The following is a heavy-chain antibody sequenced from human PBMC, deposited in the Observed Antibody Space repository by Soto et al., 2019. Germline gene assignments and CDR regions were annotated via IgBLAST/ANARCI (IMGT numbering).Heavy chain of an antibody. CDR3: VREGHYYFDY. Sequence: GGSLRLSCAASGFTFSAYETHWVRQAPGQGLEWVSYISKSGGTTYYADSVKGRFTISRDDAKNSVYLQMSSLRPEDMAVYKCVREGHYYFDYWGQGALVTVSS. J-gene: IGHJ4*02. CDR2: ISKSGGTT. V-gene: IGHV3-48*03. CDR1: GFTFSAYE.